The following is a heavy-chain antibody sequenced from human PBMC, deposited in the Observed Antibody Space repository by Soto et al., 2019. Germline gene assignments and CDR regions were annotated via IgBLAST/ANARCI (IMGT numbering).Heavy chain of an antibody. CDR1: VFTFSSDS. Sequence: GGSLRLSCXAXVFTFSSDSMNWVRQAPGKGREWVASISSSSSYIYYADSVKGRFTISRDNAKNSLYLQMNSLRAEDTAVYYCAGGSIEAAGTDYYYYYGMEVWGQGTTVTVSS. CDR3: AGGSIEAAGTDYYYYYGMEV. V-gene: IGHV3-21*01. D-gene: IGHD6-13*01. J-gene: IGHJ6*02. CDR2: ISSSSSYI.